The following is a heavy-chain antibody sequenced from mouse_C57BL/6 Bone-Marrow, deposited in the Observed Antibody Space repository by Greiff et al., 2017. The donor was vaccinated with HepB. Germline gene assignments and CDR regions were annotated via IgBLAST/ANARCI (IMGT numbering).Heavy chain of an antibody. J-gene: IGHJ1*03. V-gene: IGHV1-81*01. Sequence: VQLQQSGAELARPGASVKLSCKASGYTFTSYGISWVKQRTGQGLEWIGEIYPRSGNTYYNEKFKGKATLTADKSSSTAYMELRSLTSEDSAVYFCARWGMVTTGWYFDVWGTGTTVTVSS. CDR3: ARWGMVTTGWYFDV. CDR2: IYPRSGNT. CDR1: GYTFTSYG. D-gene: IGHD2-10*02.